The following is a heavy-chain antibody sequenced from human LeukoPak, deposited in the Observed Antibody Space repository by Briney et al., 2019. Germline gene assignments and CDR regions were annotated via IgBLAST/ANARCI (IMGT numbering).Heavy chain of an antibody. CDR3: AKAEGYDILTGLDY. Sequence: GGSLRLSCATSGFTFSSYAMSWVRQAPGKGLEWVSGIGASGGSTFYADSVKGRFTISRDNSKNTLYLQMNSLRTEDTAVYYCAKAEGYDILTGLDYWGQGTLVTVSS. J-gene: IGHJ4*02. D-gene: IGHD3-9*01. V-gene: IGHV3-23*01. CDR2: IGASGGST. CDR1: GFTFSSYA.